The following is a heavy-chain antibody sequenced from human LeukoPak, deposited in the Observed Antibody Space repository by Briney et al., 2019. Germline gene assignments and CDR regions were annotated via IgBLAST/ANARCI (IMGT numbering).Heavy chain of an antibody. J-gene: IGHJ4*02. D-gene: IGHD2-2*01. V-gene: IGHV5-51*01. CDR3: VRHLSDITSYPNY. CDR2: IYPGDSDT. Sequence: GESLKISCKGSGYSFTSYWIGWVRQMPGKGLEWMGIIYPGDSDTRYSPSFQGQVTISADKSIRTAYLQWNSLKASDTAIYYCVRHLSDITSYPNYWGPGTLITVAS. CDR1: GYSFTSYW.